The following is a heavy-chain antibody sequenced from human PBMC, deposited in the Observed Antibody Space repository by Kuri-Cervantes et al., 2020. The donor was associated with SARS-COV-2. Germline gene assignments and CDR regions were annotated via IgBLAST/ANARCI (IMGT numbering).Heavy chain of an antibody. Sequence: ASVKVSCKASGYTFTSYAMHWVRQAPGQRLEWMGWINAGNGNTKYSQKFQGRVTITRDTSASTAYMELSSLRSEDTAVYYCARDITYYDILTGYFPARAYYYYYGMDVWGQGTTVTVSS. CDR1: GYTFTSYA. V-gene: IGHV1-3*01. CDR2: INAGNGNT. J-gene: IGHJ6*02. D-gene: IGHD3-9*01. CDR3: ARDITYYDILTGYFPARAYYYYYGMDV.